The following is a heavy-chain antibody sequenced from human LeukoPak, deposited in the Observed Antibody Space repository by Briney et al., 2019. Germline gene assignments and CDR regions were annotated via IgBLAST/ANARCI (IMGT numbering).Heavy chain of an antibody. V-gene: IGHV4-38-2*02. Sequence: PSETLSLTCTVSNYSISSGYYWGWIRQPPGKGLEWIGSIYYSGSTYYNPSLKSRVTISVDTSKNQFSLKLSSVTAADTAVYYCARVDSTLGYCSSTSCYPFDYWGQGTLVTVSS. CDR1: NYSISSGYY. CDR2: IYYSGST. J-gene: IGHJ4*02. D-gene: IGHD2-2*01. CDR3: ARVDSTLGYCSSTSCYPFDY.